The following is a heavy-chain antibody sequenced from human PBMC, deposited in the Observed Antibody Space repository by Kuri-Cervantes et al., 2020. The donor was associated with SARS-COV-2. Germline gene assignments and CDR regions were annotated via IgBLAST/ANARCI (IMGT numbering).Heavy chain of an antibody. CDR1: GYTLTELS. J-gene: IGHJ6*03. CDR2: FDPEDGET. CDR3: ARGVHKGCSSTSCYSLLRGYYYYYMDV. D-gene: IGHD2-2*02. Sequence: ASVKVSCKVSGYTLTELSMHWVRQAPGKGLEWMGGFDPEDGETIYAQKFQGRVTMTRNTSISTAYMELSSLRSEDTAVYYCARGVHKGCSSTSCYSLLRGYYYYYMDVWGKGTTVTVSS. V-gene: IGHV1-24*01.